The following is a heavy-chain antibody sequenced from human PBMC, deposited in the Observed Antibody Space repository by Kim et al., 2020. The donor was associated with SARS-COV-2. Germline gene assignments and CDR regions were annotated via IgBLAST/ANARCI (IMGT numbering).Heavy chain of an antibody. Sequence: SETLSLPCAVYGGSFSGYYWSWIRQPPGKGLEWIGEINHSGSTNYNPSLKSRVTISVDTSKNQFSLKLSPVTAADTAVYYCARGHGVSSSWYNWFAHWG. V-gene: IGHV4-34*01. CDR2: INHSGST. CDR3: ARGHGVSSSWYNWFAH. D-gene: IGHD6-13*01. J-gene: IGHJ5*02. CDR1: GGSFSGYY.